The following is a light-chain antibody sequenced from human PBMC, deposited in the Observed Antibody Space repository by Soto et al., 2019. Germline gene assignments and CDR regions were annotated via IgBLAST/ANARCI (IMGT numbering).Light chain of an antibody. CDR3: LQDHNYPLT. CDR1: QTIRKS. V-gene: IGKV1-6*01. Sequence: IQMTQSPSSLSASVGDTISITCRSFQTIRKSLNWYQQRPGKAPKLLIFGASSLHNGVPPRFSGLGSGTHFTLTISSLQPEDFATYYCLQDHNYPLTFGGGTKVDIK. CDR2: GAS. J-gene: IGKJ4*01.